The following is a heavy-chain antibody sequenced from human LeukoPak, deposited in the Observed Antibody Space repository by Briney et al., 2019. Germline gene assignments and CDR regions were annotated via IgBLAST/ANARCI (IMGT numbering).Heavy chain of an antibody. D-gene: IGHD2-15*01. CDR1: GFTFSSYW. J-gene: IGHJ4*02. V-gene: IGHV3-7*04. Sequence: GGSLRRSCAASGFTFSSYWMSWVRQAPGKGLEWVANIKQDGSEKYYVDSVKGRFTISRDNAKNSLYLQMNSLRAEDTAVYYCAREDRTGYFDYWGQGTLVTVSS. CDR2: IKQDGSEK. CDR3: AREDRTGYFDY.